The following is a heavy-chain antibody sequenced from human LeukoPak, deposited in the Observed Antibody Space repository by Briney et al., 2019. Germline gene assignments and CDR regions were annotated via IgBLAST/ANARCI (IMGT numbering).Heavy chain of an antibody. Sequence: ASVKVSCKASGGTFSSYAISWVRQAPGQGLEWMGGIIPIFGTANYAQKFQGRVTITADKSTSTAYMELSSLRSEDTAVYYCARGIRFGGVVTATDAFDIWGQGTMVTVSS. CDR3: ARGIRFGGVVTATDAFDI. CDR2: IIPIFGTA. J-gene: IGHJ3*02. D-gene: IGHD2-21*02. CDR1: GGTFSSYA. V-gene: IGHV1-69*06.